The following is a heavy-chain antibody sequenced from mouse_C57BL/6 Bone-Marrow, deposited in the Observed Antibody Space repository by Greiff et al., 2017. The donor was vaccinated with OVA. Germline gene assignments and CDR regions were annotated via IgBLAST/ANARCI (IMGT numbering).Heavy chain of an antibody. CDR1: GYAFTNYL. J-gene: IGHJ2*01. Sequence: VQLQESGAELVRPGTSVKVSCKASGYAFTNYLIEWVKQRPGQGLEWIGVINPGSGGTNYNEKFKGKATLTADKSSSTAYMQLSSLTSEDSAVYFCARGLRHFDYWGQGTTLTVSS. CDR2: INPGSGGT. CDR3: ARGLRHFDY. V-gene: IGHV1-54*01. D-gene: IGHD3-2*02.